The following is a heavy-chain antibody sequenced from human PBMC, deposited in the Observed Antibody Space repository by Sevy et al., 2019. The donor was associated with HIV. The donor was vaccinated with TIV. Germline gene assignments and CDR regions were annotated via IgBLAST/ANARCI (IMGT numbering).Heavy chain of an antibody. J-gene: IGHJ4*02. V-gene: IGHV3-21*01. CDR3: ARDGLGIGSSSVFDY. CDR1: GFTFSSYS. CDR2: ISSSSSYI. Sequence: GGSLRLSCAASGFTFSSYSMNWVRQAPGKGLEWVSSISSSSSYIYYADSVKGRFTISRDNAKNSLYLQMNSLRAEGTAVYYCARDGLGIGSSSVFDYWGQGTLVTVSS. D-gene: IGHD6-6*01.